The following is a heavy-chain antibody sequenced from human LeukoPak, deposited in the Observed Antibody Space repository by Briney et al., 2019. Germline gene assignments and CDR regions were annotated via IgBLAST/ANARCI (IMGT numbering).Heavy chain of an antibody. Sequence: TGGSLRLSCAASGFTFSSYSMNWVRQAPGKGLEWVAVISYDGSNKYYADSVKGRFTISRDNSKNTLYLQMNSLRAEDTAVYYCAKTYYDFWSGYYDYWGQGTLVTVSS. CDR3: AKTYYDFWSGYYDY. CDR1: GFTFSSYS. CDR2: ISYDGSNK. V-gene: IGHV3-30*18. D-gene: IGHD3-3*01. J-gene: IGHJ4*02.